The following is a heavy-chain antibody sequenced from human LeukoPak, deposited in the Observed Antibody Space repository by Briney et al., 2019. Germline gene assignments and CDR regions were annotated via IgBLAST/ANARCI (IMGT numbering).Heavy chain of an antibody. D-gene: IGHD2-2*01. V-gene: IGHV3-23*01. CDR3: ATSPPDIVVVPAAHYYYYGMDV. CDR2: ISGSGGST. J-gene: IGHJ6*02. CDR1: GFTFSSYA. Sequence: GGSLRLSCAASGFTFSSYAMSGVRQAPGKGLEWVSAISGSGGSTYYADSVKGRFTISRDNSKNTLYLQMNSLRAEDTAVYYCATSPPDIVVVPAAHYYYYGMDVWGQGTTVTVSS.